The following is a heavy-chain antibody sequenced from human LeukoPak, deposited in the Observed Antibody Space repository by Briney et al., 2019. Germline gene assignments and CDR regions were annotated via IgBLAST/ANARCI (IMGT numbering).Heavy chain of an antibody. CDR1: GGSISSSNW. CDR3: ARYRKGRGWYGIEY. J-gene: IGHJ4*02. V-gene: IGHV4-4*02. Sequence: SETLSLTCAVSGGSISSSNWWSWVRQPPGKGLEWIGEIYHSGSTNYNPSLKSRVTISVDKSKNQFSLKLSSVTAADTAVYYCARYRKGRGWYGIEYGGQGTLGNVPS. D-gene: IGHD6-19*01. CDR2: IYHSGST.